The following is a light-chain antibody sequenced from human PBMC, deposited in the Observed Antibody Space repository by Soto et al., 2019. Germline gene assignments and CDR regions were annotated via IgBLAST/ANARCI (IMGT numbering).Light chain of an antibody. CDR2: GAS. CDR1: QSIFNNY. V-gene: IGKV3-20*01. J-gene: IGKJ2*01. CDR3: QQYGGSPFT. Sequence: EIVLTQPPGTLSLSLRERATLSCRASQSIFNNYLAWYQQKPGQAPRLLVYGASFRATGIPDRFSGSGSGTDFTLTISRLEPEDFAVYYCQQYGGSPFTFGQGTRLEIK.